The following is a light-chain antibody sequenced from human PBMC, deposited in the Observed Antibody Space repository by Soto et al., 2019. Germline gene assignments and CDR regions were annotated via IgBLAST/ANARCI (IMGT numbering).Light chain of an antibody. CDR3: QQYESFSPYT. J-gene: IGKJ2*01. CDR2: DAS. Sequence: DIRMTQSPSTLSAVVGDRVTITCRASESVSSSVAWYQQKPGKAPKLLIYDASTLESVVPSRFSGSGFGTEFTLTINSLQPDDFGTYYCQQYESFSPYTFGRGTRLEIK. CDR1: ESVSSS. V-gene: IGKV1-5*01.